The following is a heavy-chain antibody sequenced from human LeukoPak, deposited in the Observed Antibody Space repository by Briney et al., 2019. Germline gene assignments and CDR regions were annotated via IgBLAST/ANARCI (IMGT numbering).Heavy chain of an antibody. CDR1: GGSISSGSYY. Sequence: SETLSLTCTVSGGSISSGSYYWSWIRQPAGKGLEWIGRIYTSGSTNYNPSLKSRVTMSVDTSKNQFSLKLSSVTAADTAVYYCARDEITIFGVGWGQGTLVTVSS. CDR2: IYTSGST. CDR3: ARDEITIFGVG. D-gene: IGHD3-3*01. J-gene: IGHJ4*02. V-gene: IGHV4-61*02.